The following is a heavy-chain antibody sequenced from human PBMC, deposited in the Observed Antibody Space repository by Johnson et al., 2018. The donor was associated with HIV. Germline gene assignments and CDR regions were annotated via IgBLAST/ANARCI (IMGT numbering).Heavy chain of an antibody. CDR2: IYSGGST. CDR3: ARAKYGGAFDV. J-gene: IGHJ3*01. D-gene: IGHD3-16*01. CDR1: GFTVSSNY. Sequence: ASGFTVSSNYMSWVRQAPVKGLEWVSVIYSGGSTYYADSVKGRFTISRDNSRNTLYLQMNSLRAEDTAVYYCARAKYGGAFDVWGQGTMVTVSS. V-gene: IGHV3-53*01.